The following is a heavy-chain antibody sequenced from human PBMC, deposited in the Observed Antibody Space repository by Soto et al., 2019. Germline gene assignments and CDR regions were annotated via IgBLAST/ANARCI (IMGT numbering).Heavy chain of an antibody. CDR1: GGSISSSNW. J-gene: IGHJ3*02. CDR3: ARRGGYYDILTGYRDNGAFDI. CDR2: IYHSGST. Sequence: QVQLQESGPGLVKPSGTLSLTCAVSGGSISSSNWWSWVRQPPGKGLEWIGEIYHSGSTNYNPSLKSRVTISVDKSKNQFSLKLSSVTAADTAVYYCARRGGYYDILTGYRDNGAFDIWGQGTMVTVSS. D-gene: IGHD3-9*01. V-gene: IGHV4-4*02.